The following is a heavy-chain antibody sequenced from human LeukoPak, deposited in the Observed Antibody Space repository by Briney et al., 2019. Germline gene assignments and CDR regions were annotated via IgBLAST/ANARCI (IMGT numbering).Heavy chain of an antibody. CDR1: GYSISNGYF. V-gene: IGHV4-38-2*02. CDR3: ARDGYNPVAFDI. D-gene: IGHD5-24*01. Sequence: NPSETLSLTCTVSGYSISNGYFWGWIRQPPGQGLEWIGNIYRTGTTFYNPSLQSRVSISVDTSKNTFSLKLRSVTAADTAVYYCARDGYNPVAFDIWGQGTVVTVSS. J-gene: IGHJ3*02. CDR2: IYRTGTT.